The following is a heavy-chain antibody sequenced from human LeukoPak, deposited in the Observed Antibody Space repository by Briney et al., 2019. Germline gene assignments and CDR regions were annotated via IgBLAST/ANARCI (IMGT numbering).Heavy chain of an antibody. CDR3: ARTVYYYGSGVSDY. V-gene: IGHV4-59*01. CDR1: GGSISSYY. Sequence: SETLSLTCTVSGGSISSYYWSWIRQPPGKGLEWIGYIYYSGSTNYNPSLKSRVTISVDTSKNQFSLKLGSVTAADTAVYYCARTVYYYGSGVSDYWGQGTLVTVSS. J-gene: IGHJ4*02. D-gene: IGHD3-10*01. CDR2: IYYSGST.